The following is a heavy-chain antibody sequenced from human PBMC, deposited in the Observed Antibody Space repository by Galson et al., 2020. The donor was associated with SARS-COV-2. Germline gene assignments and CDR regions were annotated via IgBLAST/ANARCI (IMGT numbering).Heavy chain of an antibody. V-gene: IGHV1-69*13. CDR2: IIPIFGTA. Sequence: SVKVSCKASGGTFSSYAISWVRQAPGQGLEWMGGIIPIFGTANYAQKFQGRVTITADESTSTAYMELSSLRSEDTAVYYCARVGWATIPHYYYYIDVWGKGTTVTVSS. D-gene: IGHD5-12*01. J-gene: IGHJ6*03. CDR3: ARVGWATIPHYYYYIDV. CDR1: GGTFSSYA.